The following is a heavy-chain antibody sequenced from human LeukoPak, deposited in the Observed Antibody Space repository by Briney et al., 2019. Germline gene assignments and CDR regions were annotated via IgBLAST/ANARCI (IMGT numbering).Heavy chain of an antibody. J-gene: IGHJ4*02. CDR1: GGSVSSGSYY. Sequence: SSETLSLTCTVSGGSVSSGSYYWSWIRQPPGKGLEWIGHIYYSGTTNYNPSLKSRVTISVDTSKNQFSLKLSSVTAADTAVYYCARGIETSKRRGYDYWGQGTLVTVSS. D-gene: IGHD1-26*01. CDR3: ARGIETSKRRGYDY. CDR2: IYYSGTT. V-gene: IGHV4-61*01.